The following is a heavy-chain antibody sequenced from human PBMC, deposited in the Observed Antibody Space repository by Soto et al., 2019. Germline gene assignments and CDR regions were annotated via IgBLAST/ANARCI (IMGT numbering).Heavy chain of an antibody. CDR3: ATRTNDSRGYYRHYYYYGMDV. CDR1: GYTLTELS. D-gene: IGHD3-22*01. J-gene: IGHJ6*02. Sequence: ASVKVSCKVSGYTLTELSMHWVRQAPGKGLEWMGGFDPEDGETIYAQKFQGRVTMTEDTSTDTAYMELSSLRSEDTAVYYCATRTNDSRGYYRHYYYYGMDVWGQGTTVTVSS. CDR2: FDPEDGET. V-gene: IGHV1-24*01.